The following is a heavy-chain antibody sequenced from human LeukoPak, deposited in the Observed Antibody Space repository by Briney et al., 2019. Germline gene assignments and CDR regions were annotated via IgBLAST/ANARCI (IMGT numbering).Heavy chain of an antibody. V-gene: IGHV3-21*01. CDR1: GFTFSSYA. D-gene: IGHD3-10*01. CDR2: ISASSAYM. J-gene: IGHJ4*02. CDR3: ARDFSETLGV. Sequence: GGSLRLSCAASGFTFSSYAMNWVRQAPGKGLEWVSSISASSAYMYYAASVKGRHTISRDNAKNSLYLQTNSLRAEDTAVYYCARDFSETLGVWGQGTLVTMSS.